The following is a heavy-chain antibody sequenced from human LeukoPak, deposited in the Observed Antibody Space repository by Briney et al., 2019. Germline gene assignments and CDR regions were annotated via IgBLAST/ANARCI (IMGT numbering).Heavy chain of an antibody. V-gene: IGHV1-2*02. Sequence: ASVKVSCKASGYTFTGYYMHWVRQAPGQGLEWMGWINPNSGGTNYAKKFQGRVTMTRDTSISTAYIALSRPRSADPAVYYCARDCSGFYDGYNWFDPWGQGTLVTVSS. CDR3: ARDCSGFYDGYNWFDP. J-gene: IGHJ5*02. CDR1: GYTFTGYY. CDR2: INPNSGGT. D-gene: IGHD3-22*01.